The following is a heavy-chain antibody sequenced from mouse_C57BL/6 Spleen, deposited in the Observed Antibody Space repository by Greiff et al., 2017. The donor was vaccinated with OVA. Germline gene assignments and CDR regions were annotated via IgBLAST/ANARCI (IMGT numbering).Heavy chain of an antibody. Sequence: VQLQQPGAELVRPGSSVKLSCKASGYTFTSYWMDWVKQRPGQGLEWIGNIYPSDSETHYNQKFKDKATLTVDKSSSTAYMQLSSLTSEDSAVYYCARRLVRGYFDYWGQGTTLTVSS. V-gene: IGHV1-61*01. CDR2: IYPSDSET. CDR3: ARRLVRGYFDY. CDR1: GYTFTSYW. J-gene: IGHJ2*01. D-gene: IGHD2-14*01.